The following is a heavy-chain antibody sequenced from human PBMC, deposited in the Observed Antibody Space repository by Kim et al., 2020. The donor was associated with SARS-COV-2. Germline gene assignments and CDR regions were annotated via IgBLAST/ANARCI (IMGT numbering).Heavy chain of an antibody. V-gene: IGHV4-34*01. Sequence: SETLSLTCAVYGGSFSGYYWSWIRQPPGKGLEWIGEINHSGSTNYNPSLKSRVTISVDTSKNQFSLKLRSVTAADTAVYYCARAPGYKSAFDIWGQGTMVTVSS. J-gene: IGHJ3*02. CDR2: INHSGST. D-gene: IGHD1-20*01. CDR3: ARAPGYKSAFDI. CDR1: GGSFSGYY.